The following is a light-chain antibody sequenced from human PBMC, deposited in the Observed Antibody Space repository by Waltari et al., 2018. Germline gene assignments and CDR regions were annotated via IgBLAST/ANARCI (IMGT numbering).Light chain of an antibody. CDR1: SSNIGRNL. Sequence: QSVLTQPPSASGTPGPRVTISCSGSSSNIGRNLLHCYHQFPGKSPKRPIYRSDQRPSGVPDGFSGSKSGTPASLAINGLQSEDEAAYYCAAWDDSLHGHWVFGGGTKVTVL. V-gene: IGLV1-44*01. CDR2: RSD. CDR3: AAWDDSLHGHWV. J-gene: IGLJ3*02.